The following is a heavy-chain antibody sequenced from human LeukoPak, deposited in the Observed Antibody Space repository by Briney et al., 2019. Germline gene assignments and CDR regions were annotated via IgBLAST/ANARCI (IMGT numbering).Heavy chain of an antibody. Sequence: SETLSLTCTVSGGSISSYYWSWIRQPPGKGLEWMGYIYYSGSTNYNPSLKSRVTISVDTSKNQFSLKLSSVTAADTAVYYCARATRIAAAGLWFDPWGQGTLVTVSS. CDR1: GGSISSYY. J-gene: IGHJ5*02. D-gene: IGHD6-13*01. V-gene: IGHV4-59*01. CDR2: IYYSGST. CDR3: ARATRIAAAGLWFDP.